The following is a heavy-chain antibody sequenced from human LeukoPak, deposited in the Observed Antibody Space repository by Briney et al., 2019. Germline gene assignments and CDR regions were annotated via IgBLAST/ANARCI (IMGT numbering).Heavy chain of an antibody. V-gene: IGHV1-8*01. Sequence: ASVKVSCKASAYTFTSSDNNWVRHAPGQGLEWMGWMNPNSGNTGYGQSFQGRITMTRDISIGTAHMELSNLTSEDTAIYYCTRGSSGQRDNWGQGTLVTVSA. J-gene: IGHJ4*02. CDR1: AYTFTSSD. D-gene: IGHD1-26*01. CDR2: MNPNSGNT. CDR3: TRGSSGQRDN.